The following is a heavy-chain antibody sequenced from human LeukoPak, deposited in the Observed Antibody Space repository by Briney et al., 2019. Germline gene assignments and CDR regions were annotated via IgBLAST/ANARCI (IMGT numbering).Heavy chain of an antibody. D-gene: IGHD2-21*01. CDR1: GYTFTSYG. V-gene: IGHV1-18*01. CDR3: ASTHSL. Sequence: GASVKVSCKASGYTFTSYGISWVRQAPGQGLEWMGWISAYNGNTNYAQKFQGRVTITADKSTSTAYMELSSLRSEDTAVYYCASTHSLWGQGTLVTVSS. J-gene: IGHJ4*02. CDR2: ISAYNGNT.